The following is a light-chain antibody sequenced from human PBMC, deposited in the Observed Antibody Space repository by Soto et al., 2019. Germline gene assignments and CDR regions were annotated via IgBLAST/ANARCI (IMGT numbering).Light chain of an antibody. CDR1: QSLTSTY. CDR2: DAS. Sequence: EIVLTQSPGTLSLSPGERATLSCRASQSLTSTYLAWYQQKPGQAPRLLIHDASNRATGIPARFSGSGSGTDFTLTISSLEPEYFAVYYCQQRSDWSSITFGQGTRLEI. J-gene: IGKJ5*01. V-gene: IGKV3D-20*02. CDR3: QQRSDWSSIT.